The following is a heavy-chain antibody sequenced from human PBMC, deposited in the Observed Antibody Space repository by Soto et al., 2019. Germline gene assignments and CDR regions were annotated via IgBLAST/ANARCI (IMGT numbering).Heavy chain of an antibody. CDR2: IIPIFGTA. CDR1: GGTFSSYA. D-gene: IGHD3-22*01. J-gene: IGHJ4*02. Sequence: QVQLVQSGAEVQKPGSSVKVSCKASGGTFSSYAISWVRQAPGQGLEWMGGIIPIFGTANYAQKFQGRVTITADESTSTAYMELSSLRSEDTAVYYCARDRVRGYYYDSSGSKGAYWGQGTLVTVSS. V-gene: IGHV1-69*01. CDR3: ARDRVRGYYYDSSGSKGAY.